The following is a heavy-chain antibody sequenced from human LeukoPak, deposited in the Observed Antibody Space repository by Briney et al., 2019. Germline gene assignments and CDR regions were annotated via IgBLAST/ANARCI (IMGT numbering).Heavy chain of an antibody. V-gene: IGHV5-51*01. D-gene: IGHD1-26*01. CDR1: GYSFTSYW. J-gene: IGHJ6*02. Sequence: KPGESLKISCKGSGYSFTSYWIGWVRQMPGKGLEWMGIIYPGDSDTRYSPSFQGQVTISADKSISTAYLQWSSLKASDTAMYYCARHGSEIVGATSAYYYGMDVWGQGTTVTVSS. CDR3: ARHGSEIVGATSAYYYGMDV. CDR2: IYPGDSDT.